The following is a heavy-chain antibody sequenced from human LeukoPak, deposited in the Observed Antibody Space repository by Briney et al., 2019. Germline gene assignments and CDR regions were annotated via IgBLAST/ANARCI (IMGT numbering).Heavy chain of an antibody. Sequence: GASVKVSCKASGYTFTGYYMHWVRQAPGQGLEWMGGIIPIFGTANYAQKFQGRVTITADESTSTAYMELSSLRSEDTAVYYCARSHYYGSGTGGYWGQGTLVTVSS. CDR1: GYTFTGYY. V-gene: IGHV1-69*13. J-gene: IGHJ4*02. D-gene: IGHD3-10*01. CDR3: ARSHYYGSGTGGY. CDR2: IIPIFGTA.